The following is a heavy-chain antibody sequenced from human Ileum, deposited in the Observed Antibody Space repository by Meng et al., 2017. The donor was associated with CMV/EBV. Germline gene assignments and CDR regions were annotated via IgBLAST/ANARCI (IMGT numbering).Heavy chain of an antibody. Sequence: GESLKISCAASGFTFSNFAMHWVRQAPGKGLEWLAVISHDGNTIFHADSMKGRFNISRDNSKNTVHLQTSSLRPEDTAIYYCARGRHCTNSYCVFRYGLDVWGQGTTVTVSS. CDR1: GFTFSNFA. J-gene: IGHJ6*02. CDR3: ARGRHCTNSYCVFRYGLDV. V-gene: IGHV3-30-3*01. CDR2: ISHDGNTI. D-gene: IGHD2-8*01.